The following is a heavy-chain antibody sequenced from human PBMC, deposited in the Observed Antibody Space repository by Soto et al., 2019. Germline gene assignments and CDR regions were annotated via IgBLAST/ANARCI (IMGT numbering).Heavy chain of an antibody. CDR2: IHAGQGNT. D-gene: IGHD2-21*02. V-gene: IGHV1-3*01. CDR3: ARVTFHRLDN. CDR1: GYTFNNYA. Sequence: QVQLVQSGAEAKKPGASVKVSCQASGYTFNNYALHWVRQAPGQRLEWMGWIHAGQGNTRNSQDFKDRLTITRDTSARTAYLELSSLKSEDTAIYYCARVTFHRLDNWGQGTLVAVSS. J-gene: IGHJ4*02.